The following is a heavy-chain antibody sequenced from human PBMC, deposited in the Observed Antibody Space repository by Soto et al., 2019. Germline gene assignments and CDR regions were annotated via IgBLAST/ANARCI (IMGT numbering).Heavy chain of an antibody. CDR1: DDSINSDKYY. D-gene: IGHD3-9*01. Sequence: QLQLQESGPGLVKPSETLSLTCSVSDDSINSDKYYWGWIRQPPGKGLEWIGSIYYRGNADYNPSLQTRVTISLDKSKSQCSLKLNSVTAADSAVYFCTRLEGLATISYYFDFWGPGALVTVSS. V-gene: IGHV4-39*01. CDR3: TRLEGLATISYYFDF. J-gene: IGHJ4*02. CDR2: IYYRGNA.